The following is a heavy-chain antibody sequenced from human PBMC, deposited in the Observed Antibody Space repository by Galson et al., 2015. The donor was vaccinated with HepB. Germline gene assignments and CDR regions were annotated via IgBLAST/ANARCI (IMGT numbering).Heavy chain of an antibody. Sequence: SVKVSCKASGGTFSSYAISWVRQAPGQGLEWMGGIIPIFGTANYAQRFQGRVTITADKSTSTAYMELSSLRSEDTAVYYCARIPLTIGDYAWSGYDWGQGTLVTVSS. CDR3: ARIPLTIGDYAWSGYD. V-gene: IGHV1-69*06. CDR2: IIPIFGTA. CDR1: GGTFSSYA. D-gene: IGHD4-17*01. J-gene: IGHJ4*02.